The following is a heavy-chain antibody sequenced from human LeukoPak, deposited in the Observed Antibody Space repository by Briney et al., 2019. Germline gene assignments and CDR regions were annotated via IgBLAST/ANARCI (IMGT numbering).Heavy chain of an antibody. CDR1: GSSMNLYS. D-gene: IGHD2-2*01. Sequence: SETLSLTCSVSGSSMNLYSWNWIRQSPGKGLEWIAYMYYSGTTNYNPSLENRAAISLDLSRHQFSLRLNSVTAADTAVYFCARMVPAGTHNYWGQGLLVTVSS. J-gene: IGHJ4*02. CDR3: ARMVPAGTHNY. CDR2: MYYSGTT. V-gene: IGHV4-59*12.